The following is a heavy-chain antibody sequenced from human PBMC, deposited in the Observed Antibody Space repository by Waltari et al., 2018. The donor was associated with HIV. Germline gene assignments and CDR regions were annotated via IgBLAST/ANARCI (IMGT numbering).Heavy chain of an antibody. Sequence: QVHLQESGPGLVKPSKTLSLTCTVPNGSVNNDFYYWTWIRQAPNRGLEWIGNAYYSGSTNYNPSLKSRVTISVDTSRDQFSLRLTSVTVADTAVYFWVRALGPRVPIPYFFDTWGQGTLVTVPP. CDR2: AYYSGST. CDR3: VRALGPRVPIPYFFDT. D-gene: IGHD2-21*01. J-gene: IGHJ4*02. CDR1: NGSVNNDFYY. V-gene: IGHV4-61*01.